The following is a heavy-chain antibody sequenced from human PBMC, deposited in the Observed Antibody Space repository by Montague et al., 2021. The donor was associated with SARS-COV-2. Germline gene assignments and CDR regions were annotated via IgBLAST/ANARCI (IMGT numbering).Heavy chain of an antibody. CDR1: GFSLSTSGMC. D-gene: IGHD4-17*01. J-gene: IGHJ3*02. CDR3: ARIQATVNAFDI. CDR2: IDWDDDK. Sequence: PALVKPTQTLTPTCTFSGFSLSTSGMCVSWIRQPPGKALEWLARIDWDDDKYYSTSLKTRLTISKDTSKNQVVLTMTNMDPVDTATYYCARIQATVNAFDIWGQGAMVAVSS. V-gene: IGHV2-70*11.